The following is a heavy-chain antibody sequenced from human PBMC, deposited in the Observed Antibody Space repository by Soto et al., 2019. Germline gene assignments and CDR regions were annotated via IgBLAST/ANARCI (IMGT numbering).Heavy chain of an antibody. D-gene: IGHD3-10*01. J-gene: IGHJ3*02. V-gene: IGHV4-34*01. CDR1: CGSFSGYY. CDR2: INHSGST. Sequence: KPSETLSLTCAVYCGSFSGYYWSWIRQPPGKGLEWIGEINHSGSTNYNPSLKSRVTISVDTSKNQFSLKLSSVTAADTAVYYCARGSKIWFGEIGAFDIWGQGTMVTVSS. CDR3: ARGSKIWFGEIGAFDI.